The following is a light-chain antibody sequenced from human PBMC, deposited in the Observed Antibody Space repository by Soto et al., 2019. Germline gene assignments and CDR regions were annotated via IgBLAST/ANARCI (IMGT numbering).Light chain of an antibody. CDR2: DAS. CDR3: QQRSSWPIT. V-gene: IGKV3-11*01. Sequence: EIFLTQSPATLSLSPVEIATLSCRVSQSVTSYLAWYQQRPGQAPRLLIYDASRRATGIPARFSGSGSGADFTLTISTLEPEDFAVYYCQQRSSWPITFGQGTRLEIK. J-gene: IGKJ5*01. CDR1: QSVTSY.